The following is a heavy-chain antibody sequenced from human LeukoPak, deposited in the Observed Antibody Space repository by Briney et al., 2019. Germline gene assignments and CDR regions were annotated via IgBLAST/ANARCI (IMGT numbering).Heavy chain of an antibody. Sequence: SSYAMSWVRQAPGKGLEWIGSFYYSGSTRYNPSLKSRATISVDTSKNHLSLKLSSVTAADTAVYYCARRTAARPIDFWGQGTLVTVSS. D-gene: IGHD6-6*01. CDR1: SSYA. J-gene: IGHJ4*02. CDR2: FYYSGST. CDR3: ARRTAARPIDF. V-gene: IGHV4-39*02.